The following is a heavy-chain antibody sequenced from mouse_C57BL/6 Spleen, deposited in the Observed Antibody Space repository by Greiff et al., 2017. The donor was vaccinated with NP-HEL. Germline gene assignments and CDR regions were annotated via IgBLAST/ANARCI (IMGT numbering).Heavy chain of an antibody. CDR2: INPNNGGT. V-gene: IGHV1-26*01. CDR3: ARINYYGSSWYFDV. J-gene: IGHJ1*03. CDR1: GYTFTDYY. Sequence: VQLQQSGPELVKPGASVKISCKASGYTFTDYYMNWVKQSHGKSLEWIGDINPNNGGTSYNQKFKGKATLTVDKSSSTAYMELRSLTSEDSAVYYCARINYYGSSWYFDVWGTGTTVTVSS. D-gene: IGHD1-1*01.